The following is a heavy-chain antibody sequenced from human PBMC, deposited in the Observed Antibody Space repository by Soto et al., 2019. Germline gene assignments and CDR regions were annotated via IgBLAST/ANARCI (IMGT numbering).Heavy chain of an antibody. CDR3: ARGDHPHGGYDFWSGYSNKFDY. J-gene: IGHJ4*02. CDR2: IWYDGSNK. CDR1: GFTFSSYG. Sequence: GGSLRLSCATSGFTFSSYGMHWVRQAPGKGLEWVAVIWYDGSNKYYADSVKGRFTISRDNSKNTLYLQMNSLRAEDTAVYYCARGDHPHGGYDFWSGYSNKFDYWGQGTLVTVSS. V-gene: IGHV3-33*01. D-gene: IGHD3-3*01.